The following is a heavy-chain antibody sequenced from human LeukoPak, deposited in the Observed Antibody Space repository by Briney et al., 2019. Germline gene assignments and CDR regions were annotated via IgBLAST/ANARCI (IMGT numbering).Heavy chain of an antibody. Sequence: GGSLRLSCAASGFTFSSYAMSWVRQAPGKGLEWVSDISRSGGSTYYADSVKGRFTISRDNSKNTLYLQMNSLRAEDTAVYYCAKDTSYTLAAAGLIDYWGQGTLVTVSS. CDR2: ISRSGGST. CDR3: AKDTSYTLAAAGLIDY. J-gene: IGHJ4*02. V-gene: IGHV3-23*01. CDR1: GFTFSSYA. D-gene: IGHD6-13*01.